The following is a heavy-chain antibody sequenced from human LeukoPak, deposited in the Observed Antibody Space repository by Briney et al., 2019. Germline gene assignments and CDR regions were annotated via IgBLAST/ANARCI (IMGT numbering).Heavy chain of an antibody. CDR3: ATPEYHYYYGMDV. Sequence: GGSLRLSCAASGFTFRGSLMNWVRQAPGKGLEWVANIKQDGIEKYYVDSVKGRFTISRDNSKNTLYLQMNGLRAEDTAIYYCATPEYHYYYGMDVWGQGTTVTVSS. D-gene: IGHD6-6*01. V-gene: IGHV3-7*03. J-gene: IGHJ6*02. CDR2: IKQDGIEK. CDR1: GFTFRGSL.